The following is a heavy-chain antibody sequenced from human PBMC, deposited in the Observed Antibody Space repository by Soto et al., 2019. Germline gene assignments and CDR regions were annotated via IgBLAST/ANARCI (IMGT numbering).Heavy chain of an antibody. CDR3: ARDRDSSSWYLYYYYYGMDV. Sequence: PGGSLRLSCAASGFTFSSYAMHWVRQAPGKGLEWVAVISYDGSNKYYADSVKGRFTISRDNSKNTLYLQMNSLRAEDTAVYYCARDRDSSSWYLYYYYYGMDVWGQGTTVTVSS. CDR2: ISYDGSNK. D-gene: IGHD6-13*01. J-gene: IGHJ6*02. V-gene: IGHV3-30-3*01. CDR1: GFTFSSYA.